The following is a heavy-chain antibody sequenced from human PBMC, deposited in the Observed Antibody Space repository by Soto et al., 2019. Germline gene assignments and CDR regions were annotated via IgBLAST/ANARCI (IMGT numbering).Heavy chain of an antibody. J-gene: IGHJ5*02. CDR2: ISGSGGNT. CDR3: AKEMGDYYDSSGSWFDP. Sequence: EVQLLESGGGLVQPGGSLRLSCAASGFTFSSYVMSWVRQAPGTGLEWVSAISGSGGNTYYADSVKGRFTISRDNSKNTLFLKMNSLRAEDTALYFCAKEMGDYYDSSGSWFDPWGQGTLVTVSS. CDR1: GFTFSSYV. D-gene: IGHD3-22*01. V-gene: IGHV3-23*01.